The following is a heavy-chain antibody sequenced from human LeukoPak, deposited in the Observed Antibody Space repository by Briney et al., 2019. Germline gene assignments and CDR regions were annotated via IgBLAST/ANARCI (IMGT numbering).Heavy chain of an antibody. CDR2: ISGSGGST. Sequence: TGGSLRLSCAASGFTFRSYAMSWVGQAPGKGLEWVSAISGSGGSTYYADSVKGRFTIYRDNSKNTLYLQMNSLRAEDTAVYYCAKDVSSGWPDAFDIWGQGTMVTVSS. CDR3: AKDVSSGWPDAFDI. V-gene: IGHV3-23*01. CDR1: GFTFRSYA. D-gene: IGHD6-19*01. J-gene: IGHJ3*02.